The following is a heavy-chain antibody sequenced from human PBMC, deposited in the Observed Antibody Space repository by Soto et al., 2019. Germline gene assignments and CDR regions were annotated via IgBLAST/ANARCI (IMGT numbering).Heavy chain of an antibody. CDR3: TRVGKSGYDPYYFDY. V-gene: IGHV3-49*03. CDR2: IRSKAYGGTT. CDR1: GFTFGDYA. Sequence: GGSLRLSCTASGFTFGDYAMSWFRQAPGKGLEWVGFIRSKAYGGTTEYAASVKGRFTISRDDSKSMAYLQMNSLKTEDTAVYYCTRVGKSGYDPYYFDYWGQGTLVTVSS. J-gene: IGHJ4*02. D-gene: IGHD5-12*01.